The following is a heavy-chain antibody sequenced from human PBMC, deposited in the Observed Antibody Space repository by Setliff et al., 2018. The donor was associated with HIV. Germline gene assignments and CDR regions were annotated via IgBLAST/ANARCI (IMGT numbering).Heavy chain of an antibody. D-gene: IGHD1-1*01. CDR2: ITDDNRDT. CDR1: GYMFGPYG. J-gene: IGHJ4*02. CDR3: VRDEKRAAGGTLFYFDL. Sequence: ASVKVSCKASGYMFGPYGFSWVRQVPGQRLEWMGWITDDNRDTHSARNFQGRITLTTDISSTTAYMELGSLTSDGTAVYYCVRDEKRAAGGTLFYFDLWGQGKWSPSPQ. V-gene: IGHV1-18*01.